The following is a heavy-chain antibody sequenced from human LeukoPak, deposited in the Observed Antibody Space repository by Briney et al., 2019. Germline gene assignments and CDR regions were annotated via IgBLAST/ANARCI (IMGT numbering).Heavy chain of an antibody. CDR1: GYTFTSYY. J-gene: IGHJ1*01. V-gene: IGHV1-46*01. CDR3: AADQEGFQH. Sequence: ASVKVSCKASGYTFTSYYMHWVRQAPGQGLEWMGIINPSGGSTSYAQKFQGRVTMTRDMSTSTDYMELSSLRSEDTAVYYCAADQEGFQHWGQGTLVTVSS. CDR2: INPSGGST.